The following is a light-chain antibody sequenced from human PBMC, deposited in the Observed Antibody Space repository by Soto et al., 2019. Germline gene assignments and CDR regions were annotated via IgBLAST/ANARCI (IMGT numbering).Light chain of an antibody. CDR3: QTWSTDIRV. Sequence: QLVLTQSPSASASLGASVKLTCTLSSGHNSYAIAWHQQQPEKGPRYLMKVNSDGSHSKGDGIPDRFSGSSSGAERYLTISSLQSEDEAHYYCQTWSTDIRVFGGGTKLTVL. V-gene: IGLV4-69*01. CDR2: VNSDGSH. J-gene: IGLJ3*02. CDR1: SGHNSYA.